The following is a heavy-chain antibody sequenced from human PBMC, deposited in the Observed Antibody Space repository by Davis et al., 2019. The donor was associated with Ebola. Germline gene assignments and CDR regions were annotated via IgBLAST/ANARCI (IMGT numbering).Heavy chain of an antibody. CDR2: INRSGDSI. CDR3: ARNSAPPDY. V-gene: IGHV3-11*01. J-gene: IGHJ4*02. D-gene: IGHD6-6*01. CDR1: GFTFSDYY. Sequence: GESLKISCAASGFTFSDYYMSWVRQAPGKGLEWISCINRSGDSIFYADFVKGRFTMSRDNAKNFLYLQLSSLRADDTAMYYCARNSAPPDYWGQGALVTVSS.